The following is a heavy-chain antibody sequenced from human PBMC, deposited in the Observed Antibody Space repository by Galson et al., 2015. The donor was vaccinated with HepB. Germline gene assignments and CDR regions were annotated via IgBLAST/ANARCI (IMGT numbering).Heavy chain of an antibody. Sequence: SLRLSCAASGFTFNTYGMHWVRQAPGKGLEWVAVISSDGSNENYVDSVKGRFTISRDNSKNTLYLQMNSLRAEDTAVYYCAKMGYYFYYLDVWGKGTTVTVSS. CDR2: ISSDGSNE. D-gene: IGHD3-10*01. V-gene: IGHV3-30*18. J-gene: IGHJ6*03. CDR1: GFTFNTYG. CDR3: AKMGYYFYYLDV.